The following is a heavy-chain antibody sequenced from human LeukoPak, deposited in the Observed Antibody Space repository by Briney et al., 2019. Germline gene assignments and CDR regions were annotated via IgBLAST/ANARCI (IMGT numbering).Heavy chain of an antibody. V-gene: IGHV4-59*01. D-gene: IGHD4-11*01. Sequence: SETLSLTCTVSGGSISSYYWSWIRQPPGKGLEWIGDIYYSGSTNYNPSLKSRVTISVDTSKNQLSLKLSSVTAADTAVYYCARDLQRAFDVWGQGTMVTVAS. J-gene: IGHJ3*01. CDR2: IYYSGST. CDR1: GGSISSYY. CDR3: ARDLQRAFDV.